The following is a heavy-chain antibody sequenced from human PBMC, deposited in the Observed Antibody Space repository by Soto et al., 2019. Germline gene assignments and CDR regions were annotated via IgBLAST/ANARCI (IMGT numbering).Heavy chain of an antibody. CDR2: INPNSGGT. J-gene: IGHJ6*02. V-gene: IGHV1-2*02. D-gene: IGHD1-1*01. CDR3: ARALNWNAGMDV. Sequence: SVKVSCKASGYTFTGYYMHWVRQAPGQGLEWMGWINPNSGGTNYAQKFQGRVTMTRDASISTAYMELSRLRSDDTAVYYCARALNWNAGMDVWGQGTTVTVSS. CDR1: GYTFTGYY.